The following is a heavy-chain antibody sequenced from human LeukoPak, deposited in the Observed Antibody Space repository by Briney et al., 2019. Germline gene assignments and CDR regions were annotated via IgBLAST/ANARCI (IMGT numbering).Heavy chain of an antibody. Sequence: GGSLRLSCAASAFTFSDYYMSWIRQAPGKGLEWVSYISSSGSTIYYADSVKGRFTTSRDTTPNTLYLTTNSLRAEATAVYYRAKATSRYCSGGSCSGWFDPWGQGTLVTVSS. CDR1: AFTFSDYY. J-gene: IGHJ5*02. D-gene: IGHD2-15*01. V-gene: IGHV3-11*04. CDR2: ISSSGSTI. CDR3: AKATSRYCSGGSCSGWFDP.